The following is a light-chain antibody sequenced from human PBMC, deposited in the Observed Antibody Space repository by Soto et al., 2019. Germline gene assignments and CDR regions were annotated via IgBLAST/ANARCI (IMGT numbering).Light chain of an antibody. V-gene: IGKV1-5*01. CDR2: DAS. Sequence: DIQMTQSPSTLSASVGDRVTITCRASQSISSWLAWYQQKPGKAPKLLIYDASSLESGVPSRFSGSGSGTEFTLTISSLQADDFATYYCQQYNSYSPETFGPGTKVEIK. J-gene: IGKJ1*01. CDR1: QSISSW. CDR3: QQYNSYSPET.